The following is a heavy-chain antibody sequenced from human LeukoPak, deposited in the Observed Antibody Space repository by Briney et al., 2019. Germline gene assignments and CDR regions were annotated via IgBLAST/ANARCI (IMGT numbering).Heavy chain of an antibody. CDR1: GGSISSGDYY. J-gene: IGHJ4*02. CDR3: ARGVGSSWYGD. D-gene: IGHD6-13*01. V-gene: IGHV4-30-4*01. CDR2: IYYSGST. Sequence: SQTLSLTCTVSGGSISSGDYYCSWIRQPPGKGLEWIGYIYYSGSTYYNPSLKSRLTISVDTSKNQFSLKLSSVTAADTAVYFCARGVGSSWYGDWGQGTLVTVSS.